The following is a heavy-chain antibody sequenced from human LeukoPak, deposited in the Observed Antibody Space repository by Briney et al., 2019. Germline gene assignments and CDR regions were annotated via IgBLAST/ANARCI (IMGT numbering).Heavy chain of an antibody. CDR1: GGSISSYY. V-gene: IGHV4-59*01. D-gene: IGHD3-3*01. Sequence: SETLSLTCTVSGGSISSYYWSWIRQPPGKGLEWIGYIYYSGSTNYNPSLKSRVTISVDTSKNQFSLKLSSVTAADTAVYYCARIRITIFGVVSDFDYWGQGTLVTVSS. CDR2: IYYSGST. J-gene: IGHJ4*02. CDR3: ARIRITIFGVVSDFDY.